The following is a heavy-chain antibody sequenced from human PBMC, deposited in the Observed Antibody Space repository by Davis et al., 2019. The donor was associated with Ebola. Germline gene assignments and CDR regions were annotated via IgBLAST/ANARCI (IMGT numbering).Heavy chain of an antibody. CDR1: GGSISSGGYY. V-gene: IGHV4-31*03. J-gene: IGHJ6*02. CDR3: ARGRFLEWLSHTYYYYGMDV. D-gene: IGHD3-3*01. CDR2: IYYSGST. Sequence: MPSETLSLTCTVSGGSISSGGYYWSWIRQHPGKGLEWIGYIYYSGSTYYNPSLKSRVTISVDTSKNQFSLKLSSVTAADTAVYYCARGRFLEWLSHTYYYYGMDVWGQGTTVTVSS.